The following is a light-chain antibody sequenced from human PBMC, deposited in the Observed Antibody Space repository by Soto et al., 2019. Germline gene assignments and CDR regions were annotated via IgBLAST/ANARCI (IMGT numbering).Light chain of an antibody. Sequence: QSALTQPASVSGSPGQSITISCIGTSSDAGGSDYVSWYQQHPGKAPKLVIYDVSNRPSGVSDRFSGSKSGNTASLTISGLQAEDEADYYCCSYTRSNSLVLFGGGTKLTVL. J-gene: IGLJ2*01. V-gene: IGLV2-14*01. CDR2: DVS. CDR1: SSDAGGSDY. CDR3: CSYTRSNSLVL.